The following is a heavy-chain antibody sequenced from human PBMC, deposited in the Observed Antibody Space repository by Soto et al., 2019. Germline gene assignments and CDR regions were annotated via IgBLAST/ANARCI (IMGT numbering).Heavy chain of an antibody. Sequence: QVQLQESGPGLVKPSETLSLTCTVSGGSISSYYWSWIRQPPGKGLEWIGYIYYSGSTNYNPSLKSRVTIAVDTSKSQFSLKLGSVTAADTAVYYCARTSYSGCDWFYMDVWGKGTTVTVSS. CDR1: GGSISSYY. J-gene: IGHJ6*03. V-gene: IGHV4-59*01. CDR2: IYYSGST. D-gene: IGHD5-12*01. CDR3: ARTSYSGCDWFYMDV.